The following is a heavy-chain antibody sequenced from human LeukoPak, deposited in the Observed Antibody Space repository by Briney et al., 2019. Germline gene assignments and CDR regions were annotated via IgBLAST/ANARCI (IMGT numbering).Heavy chain of an antibody. D-gene: IGHD3-22*01. J-gene: IGHJ6*02. CDR2: ISYDGSNK. Sequence: GGSLRLSCAASGFTFSSYAMHWVRQAPGKGLEWVAVISYDGSNKYYADYVKGRFTISRDNSKNTLYLQMNSLRAEDTAVYYCARGSPIPFGSGYNYYYYGMDVWGQGTTVTASS. CDR1: GFTFSSYA. V-gene: IGHV3-30-3*01. CDR3: ARGSPIPFGSGYNYYYYGMDV.